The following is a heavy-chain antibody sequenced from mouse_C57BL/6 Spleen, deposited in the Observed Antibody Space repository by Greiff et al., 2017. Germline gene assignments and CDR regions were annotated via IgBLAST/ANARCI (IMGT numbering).Heavy chain of an antibody. J-gene: IGHJ2*01. Sequence: VQLQQSGAELVKPGASVKLSCKASGYTFTSYWMQWVKQRPGQGLEWIGEIDPSDSYTNYNQKFKGKATLTVDTSSSTAYMQLSSLTSEDSAVYYCARYNGAGTFDYWGQGTTLTVSS. V-gene: IGHV1-50*01. CDR2: IDPSDSYT. D-gene: IGHD4-1*01. CDR1: GYTFTSYW. CDR3: ARYNGAGTFDY.